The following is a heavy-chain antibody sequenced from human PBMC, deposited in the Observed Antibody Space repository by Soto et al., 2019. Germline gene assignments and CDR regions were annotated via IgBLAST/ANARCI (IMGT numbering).Heavy chain of an antibody. Sequence: QVQLVQSGAEVKNPGASVKVSCQASNYLFGAFGISWVRQAPGQGLEWMGWITPYNGNTHYAEKFQDRVTMTADKPTTTAYMEVRRLTSDDTGVYFCARISARRNDLAVWGQGTVVTVSS. CDR2: ITPYNGNT. CDR1: NYLFGAFG. V-gene: IGHV1-18*01. J-gene: IGHJ3*01. CDR3: ARISARRNDLAV.